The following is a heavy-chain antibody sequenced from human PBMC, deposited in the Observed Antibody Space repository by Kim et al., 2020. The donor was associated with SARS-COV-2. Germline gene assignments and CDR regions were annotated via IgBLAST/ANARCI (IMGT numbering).Heavy chain of an antibody. J-gene: IGHJ6*02. Sequence: YAESVRGRFTISRDNSMNALSLQMNSLRVDDTAVYYCAKLMTTSTYSAMDVWGQGTTVAVSS. D-gene: IGHD4-4*01. V-gene: IGHV3-23*05. CDR3: AKLMTTSTYSAMDV.